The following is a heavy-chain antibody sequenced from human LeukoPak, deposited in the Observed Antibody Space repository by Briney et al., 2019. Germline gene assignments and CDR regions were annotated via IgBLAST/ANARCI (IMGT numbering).Heavy chain of an antibody. Sequence: GGSLRLSCAASGFTFSSYSMNWVRQAPGKGLEWVSSISSSSSYIYYADSVKGRFTISRDNAKNSLYLQMNSLRAEDTAVYYCAREAGSSGYPHTSFDYWGQGTLVTVSS. CDR1: GFTFSSYS. CDR3: AREAGSSGYPHTSFDY. D-gene: IGHD5-12*01. V-gene: IGHV3-21*01. J-gene: IGHJ4*02. CDR2: ISSSSSYI.